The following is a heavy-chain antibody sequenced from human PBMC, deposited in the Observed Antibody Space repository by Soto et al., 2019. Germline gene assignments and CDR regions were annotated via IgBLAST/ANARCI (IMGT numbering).Heavy chain of an antibody. CDR1: GGTFSSYS. CDR3: ARDGGRHSGGIDY. CDR2: IIPIFGTA. J-gene: IGHJ4*02. Sequence: VQLVPSGAEVKKPGSSVKVSCKASGGTFSSYSINWVRQAPGQGLEWMGEIIPIFGTANYAQKFQGRVTITADESTSTAYMELSSLRSEDTAVYYCARDGGRHSGGIDYWGQGTLVTVSS. V-gene: IGHV1-69*01. D-gene: IGHD1-26*01.